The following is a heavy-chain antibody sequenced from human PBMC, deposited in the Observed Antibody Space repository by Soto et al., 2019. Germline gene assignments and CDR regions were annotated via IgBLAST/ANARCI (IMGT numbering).Heavy chain of an antibody. V-gene: IGHV3-48*03. J-gene: IGHJ5*02. CDR2: ISGSGGTI. CDR1: GFTFNTYE. D-gene: IGHD4-17*01. CDR3: ARALTVTPDDH. Sequence: QPGGSLRLSCAASGFTFNTYEMHWVRQAPGKGLEWVSYISGSGGTIYYADSVKGRFTISRDNAKKSLYLRMNSLRAEDTAVYYCARALTVTPDDHWGQGTLVTVSS.